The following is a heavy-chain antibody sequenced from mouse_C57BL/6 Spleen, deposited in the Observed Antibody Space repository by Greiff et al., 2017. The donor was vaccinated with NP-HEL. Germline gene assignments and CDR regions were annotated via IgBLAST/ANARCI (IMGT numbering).Heavy chain of an antibody. Sequence: EVKLMESGPGLVKPSQSLSLTCSVTGYSITSGYYWNWIRQFPGNKLEWMGYISYDGSNNYNPSLKNRISITRDTSKNQFFLKLNSVTTEDTATYYCANNYGYLYWYFDVWGTGTTVTVSS. V-gene: IGHV3-6*01. CDR2: ISYDGSN. CDR1: GYSITSGYY. CDR3: ANNYGYLYWYFDV. D-gene: IGHD1-2*01. J-gene: IGHJ1*03.